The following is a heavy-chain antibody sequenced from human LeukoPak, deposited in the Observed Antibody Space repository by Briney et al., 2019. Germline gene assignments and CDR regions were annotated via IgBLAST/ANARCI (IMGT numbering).Heavy chain of an antibody. J-gene: IGHJ3*02. Sequence: ASVKVSCKASGGTFSSYAISWVRQAPGQGLEWMGRINPNSGGTNYAQKFQGRVTMTRDTSISTAYMELRRLRSDDTAVYYCARVGDGLNDAFDIWGQGTMVAVSS. CDR3: ARVGDGLNDAFDI. V-gene: IGHV1-2*06. D-gene: IGHD5-24*01. CDR2: INPNSGGT. CDR1: GGTFSSYA.